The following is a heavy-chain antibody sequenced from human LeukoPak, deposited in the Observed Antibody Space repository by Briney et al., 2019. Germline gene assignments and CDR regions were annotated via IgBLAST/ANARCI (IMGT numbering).Heavy chain of an antibody. J-gene: IGHJ4*02. V-gene: IGHV3-23*01. D-gene: IGHD3-16*01. CDR1: GFTFSSYA. CDR2: ISGSGGST. Sequence: GGSLRLSCAASGFTFSSYAMSWVRQAPGKGLGWVSGISGSGGSTYYADSVKGRFTISRDISKNTLYLQMNSLRAEDTAVYYCAKDRYDYVWGSYDEYYFDYWGQGTLVTVSS. CDR3: AKDRYDYVWGSYDEYYFDY.